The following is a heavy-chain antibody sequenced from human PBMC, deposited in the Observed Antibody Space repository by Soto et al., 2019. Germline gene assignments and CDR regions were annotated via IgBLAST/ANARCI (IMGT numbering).Heavy chain of an antibody. CDR3: ATDILDF. CDR2: INQDGSER. CDR1: GFMFSSYW. Sequence: EVQLVESGGGLVQPGGSLRLSCAATGFMFSSYWMPWVRQAPGKGLEWVANINQDGSERNYVDSVEGRFTISRDNAKNSVFLQMNSLRAEDTAKYYCATDILDFWGQGTLVTVSS. J-gene: IGHJ4*02. V-gene: IGHV3-7*05.